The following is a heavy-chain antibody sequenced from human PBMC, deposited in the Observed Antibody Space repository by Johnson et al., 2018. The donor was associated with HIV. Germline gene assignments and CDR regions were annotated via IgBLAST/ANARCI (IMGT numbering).Heavy chain of an antibody. Sequence: QVLLVESGGGVVQPGRSLRLSCAASGFTFSSYGMHWVRQAPGKGLEWVAVIWYDGSNKYYADSVKGRFTISRDNSKNTLYLQMNSLSAEDTAVYYCAREPGIAVAGTDAFDIWGQGTMVTVSS. J-gene: IGHJ3*02. D-gene: IGHD6-19*01. CDR2: IWYDGSNK. V-gene: IGHV3-30*19. CDR3: AREPGIAVAGTDAFDI. CDR1: GFTFSSYG.